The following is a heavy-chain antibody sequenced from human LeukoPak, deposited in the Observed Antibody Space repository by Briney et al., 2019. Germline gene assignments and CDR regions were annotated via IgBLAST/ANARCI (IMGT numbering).Heavy chain of an antibody. CDR1: GFTFSSYG. J-gene: IGHJ4*02. CDR3: ARAQSGFWSGYCFDY. CDR2: ISDDGSNK. Sequence: GGSLRLSCAASGFTFSSYGMHWVRQAPGKGLEWVAVISDDGSNKYYVDSVKGRFTISRDNSKNTLYRQMNSLRAEDTAVYYCARAQSGFWSGYCFDYWGQGTLVTVSS. D-gene: IGHD3-3*01. V-gene: IGHV3-30*03.